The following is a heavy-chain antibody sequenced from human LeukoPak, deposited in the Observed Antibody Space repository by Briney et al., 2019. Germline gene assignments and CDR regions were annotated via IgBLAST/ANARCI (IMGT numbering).Heavy chain of an antibody. J-gene: IGHJ6*04. Sequence: QPGGSLRLSCAASGFTFSSYGMQWVRQAPGKGLEWVAVISYDGTNKYYADSVKGRFTISRDNSKNTVYLKMNSLRAEDTAVYYCAKEGGIGGYYYGMDVWGKGTTVTVSS. D-gene: IGHD3-16*01. V-gene: IGHV3-30*18. CDR1: GFTFSSYG. CDR2: ISYDGTNK. CDR3: AKEGGIGGYYYGMDV.